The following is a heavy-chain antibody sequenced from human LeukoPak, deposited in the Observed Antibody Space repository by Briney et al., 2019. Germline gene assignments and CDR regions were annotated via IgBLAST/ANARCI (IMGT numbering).Heavy chain of an antibody. Sequence: GGSLRLSCAASGFTFSSYAMSWVRQAPGKGLEWVSAISGSGGSTYYADSVKGRFTISRDNAKNSLYLQMNSLRAEDTAVYYCAREFRYYGSGSYSSPWGQGTLVTVSS. J-gene: IGHJ5*02. D-gene: IGHD3-10*01. CDR3: AREFRYYGSGSYSSP. CDR1: GFTFSSYA. V-gene: IGHV3-23*01. CDR2: ISGSGGST.